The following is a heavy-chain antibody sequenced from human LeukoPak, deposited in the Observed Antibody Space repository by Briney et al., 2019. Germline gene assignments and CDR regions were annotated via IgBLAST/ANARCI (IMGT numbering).Heavy chain of an antibody. V-gene: IGHV3-66*01. J-gene: IGHJ4*02. CDR3: ARNYYDSSGYGLLDY. D-gene: IGHD3-22*01. Sequence: GGSLRLSCAASGFTFSSYAMSWVRQAPGKGLEWVSVIYSGGSTYYADSVKGRFTISRDNSKNTLYLQMNSLRAEDTAVYYCARNYYDSSGYGLLDYWGQGTLVTVSS. CDR2: IYSGGST. CDR1: GFTFSSYA.